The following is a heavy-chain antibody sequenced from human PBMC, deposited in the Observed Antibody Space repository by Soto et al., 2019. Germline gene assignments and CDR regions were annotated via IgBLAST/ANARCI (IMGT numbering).Heavy chain of an antibody. Sequence: EVQLLESGGGLVQPGGSLRLSCAASGFTFGHYAMTWVRQAPGKGLEWVSTISGSAGGTYYADSVKGRFTISSDNSKSTLYLQMNSLRAEDTAIYYCAKDLQGGDFWSGYFSRDAFDFWGQGATVSVSS. V-gene: IGHV3-23*01. CDR1: GFTFGHYA. D-gene: IGHD3-3*01. CDR2: ISGSAGGT. J-gene: IGHJ3*01. CDR3: AKDLQGGDFWSGYFSRDAFDF.